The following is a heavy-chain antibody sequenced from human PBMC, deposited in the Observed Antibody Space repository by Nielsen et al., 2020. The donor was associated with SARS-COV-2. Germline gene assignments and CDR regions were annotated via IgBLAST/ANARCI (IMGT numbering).Heavy chain of an antibody. CDR3: ARGLFQGDGYTDY. CDR1: GGSISSSNW. D-gene: IGHD5-24*01. V-gene: IGHV4-4*02. J-gene: IGHJ4*02. Sequence: SETLSLTCAVSGGSISSSNWWSWVRQPPGKGLEWIGEIYHSGSTNYNPSLKSRVTISVDTSKNQFSLKLSSVTAADTAVYYCARGLFQGDGYTDYWGQGTLVTVSS. CDR2: IYHSGST.